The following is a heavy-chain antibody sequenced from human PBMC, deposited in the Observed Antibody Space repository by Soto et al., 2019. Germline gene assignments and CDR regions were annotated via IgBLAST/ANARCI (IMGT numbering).Heavy chain of an antibody. Sequence: QVQLVQSGAEVKKPGASVKVSCKASGYTFTSYGISWVRQAPGQGLEWMGWISAYNGNTNYAQKLQGRVTMTTDTSTSTAYMELRRLRSADTAVYYCARDGAVAGSYYYYGMDVWGQGTTVTVSS. V-gene: IGHV1-18*01. D-gene: IGHD6-19*01. CDR3: ARDGAVAGSYYYYGMDV. CDR2: ISAYNGNT. CDR1: GYTFTSYG. J-gene: IGHJ6*02.